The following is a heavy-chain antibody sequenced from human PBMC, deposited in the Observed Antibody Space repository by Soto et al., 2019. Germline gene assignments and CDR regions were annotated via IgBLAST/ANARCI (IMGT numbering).Heavy chain of an antibody. CDR1: GFTVSGNY. J-gene: IGHJ5*02. CDR3: ARASIVSTMGGWLDP. V-gene: IGHV3-66*01. CDR2: IYSTNNT. D-gene: IGHD5-12*01. Sequence: EVQLVESGGGLVQAGGSLRLSCAASGFTVSGNYMAWVRQAPGKGLEWVSIIYSTNNTYYADFVKGRFTMSRDNSKNTMWLQMNSLRADDTAVYYCARASIVSTMGGWLDPWGQGARVIVSS.